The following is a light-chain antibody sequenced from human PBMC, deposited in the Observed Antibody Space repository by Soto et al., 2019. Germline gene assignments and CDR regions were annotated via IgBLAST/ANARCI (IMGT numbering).Light chain of an antibody. J-gene: IGKJ2*02. CDR1: QSVSSSY. V-gene: IGKV3-20*01. CDR3: QQYGSSRWT. Sequence: EIVLTQPPGTLSLSPGERATLSCRASQSVSSSYLAWYQQKPGQAPRLLIYGASSRATGIPDRFSGSGSGTDFTLTISRLEPEDFAVYYCQQYGSSRWTFGQGTKLEIK. CDR2: GAS.